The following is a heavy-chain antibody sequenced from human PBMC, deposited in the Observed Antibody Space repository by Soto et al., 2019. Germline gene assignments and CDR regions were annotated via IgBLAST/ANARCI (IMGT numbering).Heavy chain of an antibody. CDR3: ARCQCSGWYENWFDP. Sequence: SVKVSCKASGGTFSSYAISWVRQAPGQGLEWMGGIIPIFGTANYAQKFQGRVTITADESTSTAYMELSSLRSEDTAVYYCARCQCSGWYENWFDPWGQGTLVTVSS. CDR1: GGTFSSYA. CDR2: IIPIFGTA. D-gene: IGHD6-19*01. J-gene: IGHJ5*02. V-gene: IGHV1-69*13.